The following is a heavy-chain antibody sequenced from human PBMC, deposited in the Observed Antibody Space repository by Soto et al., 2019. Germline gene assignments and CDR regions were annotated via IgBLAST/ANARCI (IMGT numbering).Heavy chain of an antibody. CDR2: INPSGGST. CDR3: ARGEHIVVIAIEPLGY. Sequence: ASVKVSCKASGYTFTSYYMHWVRQAPGQGLEWMGIINPSGGSTSYAQKFQGRVTMTRDTSTSTVYMELSSLRSEDTAVYYCARGEHIVVIAIEPLGYWGQGTLVTVSS. CDR1: GYTFTSYY. D-gene: IGHD2-21*01. J-gene: IGHJ4*02. V-gene: IGHV1-46*03.